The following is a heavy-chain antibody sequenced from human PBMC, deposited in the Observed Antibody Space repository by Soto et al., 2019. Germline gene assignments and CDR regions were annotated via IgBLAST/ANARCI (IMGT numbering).Heavy chain of an antibody. J-gene: IGHJ6*02. CDR2: IWYDGSKE. V-gene: IGHV3-33*01. CDR3: ARDRSAGNYFYYGMDV. Sequence: VAVIWYDGSKESYSDSVKGRFTISRDNSKNMLYLQMNSVRVEDTAEYFCARDRSAGNYFYYGMDVWDQGTTVTVSS. D-gene: IGHD1-1*01.